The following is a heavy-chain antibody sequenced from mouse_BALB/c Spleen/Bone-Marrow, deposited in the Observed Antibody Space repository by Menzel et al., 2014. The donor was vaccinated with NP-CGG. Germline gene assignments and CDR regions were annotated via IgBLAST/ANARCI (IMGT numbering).Heavy chain of an antibody. V-gene: IGHV1-34*01. CDR1: GYSFTGYY. CDR2: VNPNNGGT. Sequence: EVKLQESGPDLVKPGASVKMSCKASGYSFTGYYMHWVHQSHGKSLEWIGRVNPNNGGTSYNQKFKGKAIVTVDKSSSTAYMELRSLTSEDAAVYYWARGYGNYWYFDVWGAGTTVTVSS. CDR3: ARGYGNYWYFDV. J-gene: IGHJ1*01. D-gene: IGHD2-1*01.